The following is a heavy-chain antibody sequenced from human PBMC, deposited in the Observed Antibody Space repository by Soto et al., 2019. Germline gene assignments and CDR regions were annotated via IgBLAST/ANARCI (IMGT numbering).Heavy chain of an antibody. CDR1: GFTFSSYA. D-gene: IGHD3-22*01. Sequence: GGSLRLSCAASGFTFSSYAMSWVRQAPGKGLEWVSAISGSGGSTYYADSVKGRFTISRDNSKNTLYLQMNSLRAEDTAVYYCAKPTYYYDSSGYYYDYWGQGTLVTVSS. CDR2: ISGSGGST. V-gene: IGHV3-23*01. CDR3: AKPTYYYDSSGYYYDY. J-gene: IGHJ4*02.